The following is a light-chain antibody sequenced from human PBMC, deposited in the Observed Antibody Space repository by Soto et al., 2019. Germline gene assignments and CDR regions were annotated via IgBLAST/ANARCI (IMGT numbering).Light chain of an antibody. CDR1: QSVSSN. J-gene: IGKJ2*01. CDR2: GAY. V-gene: IGKV3-15*01. CDR3: QQYNNWPPKYT. Sequence: EIVMTQSPDTLSVSPGERATLSCRASQSVSSNLAWYQQRPGQAPRLLVHGAYNRATGIPVRFSGSGSGTEFTLTISSLQSEDFAVYYCQQYNNWPPKYTFGQGTKLEIK.